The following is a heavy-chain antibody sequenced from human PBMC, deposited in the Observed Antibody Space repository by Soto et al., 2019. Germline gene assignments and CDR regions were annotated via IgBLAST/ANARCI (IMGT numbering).Heavy chain of an antibody. J-gene: IGHJ3*02. CDR3: AKVGCSGGSCYSPVRAFDI. Sequence: PGGSLRLSCSASLFTFSIYAMSCSRQAPGKGLEWVSAISGSGGSTYYADSVKGRFTISRDNSKNTLYLQMNSLRAEDTAVYYCAKVGCSGGSCYSPVRAFDIWGQGTMVTVSS. V-gene: IGHV3-23*01. CDR2: ISGSGGST. D-gene: IGHD2-15*01. CDR1: LFTFSIYA.